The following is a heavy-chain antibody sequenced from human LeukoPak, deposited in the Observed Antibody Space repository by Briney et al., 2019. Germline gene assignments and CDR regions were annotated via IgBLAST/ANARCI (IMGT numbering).Heavy chain of an antibody. V-gene: IGHV1-8*01. J-gene: IGHJ4*02. Sequence: ASVKVSCKTSGYAFTNYDINWVRQANGQGLEWMGWMSPNNGNTGYAQKFQGRVTMTRDTSINTAYMELSSLRSEDTAVYYCASNPPRTGDFNYWGQGALVTVSS. CDR1: GYAFTNYD. CDR2: MSPNNGNT. CDR3: ASNPPRTGDFNY. D-gene: IGHD7-27*01.